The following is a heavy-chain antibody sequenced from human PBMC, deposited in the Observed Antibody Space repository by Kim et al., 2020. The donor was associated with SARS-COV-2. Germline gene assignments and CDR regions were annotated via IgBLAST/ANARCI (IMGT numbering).Heavy chain of an antibody. D-gene: IGHD3-10*01. CDR3: ARYGASVTNWYFDF. V-gene: IGHV3-23*01. J-gene: IGHJ2*01. Sequence: GGSLRLSCAASGFTFSSYAMTWVRQAPGKGLEWVSLINAGGSNTYYADSVKGRFTISRDNSKNTLFLQMSSLRAEDTAVYYCARYGASVTNWYFDFLRRG. CDR1: GFTFSSYA. CDR2: INAGGSNT.